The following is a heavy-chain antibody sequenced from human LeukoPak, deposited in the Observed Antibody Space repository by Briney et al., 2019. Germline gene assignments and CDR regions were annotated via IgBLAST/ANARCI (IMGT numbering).Heavy chain of an antibody. CDR2: ISSSGSTI. CDR1: GFTFSSYE. D-gene: IGHD2-15*01. V-gene: IGHV3-48*03. Sequence: GGSLRLSCEAPGFTFSSYEMNWVRKAPGKGLEWVSYISSSGSTIYYADSVKGRFTISRDNAKNSLYLQMNSLRAEDTAVYYCARDQCSGGSCPTADAFDIWGQGTMVTVSS. J-gene: IGHJ3*02. CDR3: ARDQCSGGSCPTADAFDI.